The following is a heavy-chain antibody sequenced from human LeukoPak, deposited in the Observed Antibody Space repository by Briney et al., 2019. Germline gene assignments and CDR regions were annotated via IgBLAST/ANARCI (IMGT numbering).Heavy chain of an antibody. CDR2: ISAYNGNT. V-gene: IGHV1-18*01. CDR3: ARGPEKGGFWSGPSGYMDV. D-gene: IGHD3-3*01. Sequence: ASVKVSCKASGYTFTSYGISWVRQAPGQGLEWMGWISAYNGNTNYAQKLQGRVTMTTDTSTSTAYMELRSLRSDDTAVYYCARGPEKGGFWSGPSGYMDVWGKGTTVTVSS. CDR1: GYTFTSYG. J-gene: IGHJ6*03.